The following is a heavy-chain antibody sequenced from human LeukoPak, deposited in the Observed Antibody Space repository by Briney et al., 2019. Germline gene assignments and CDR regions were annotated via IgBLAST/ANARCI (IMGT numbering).Heavy chain of an antibody. CDR1: GGTFSSYA. Sequence: ASVKVSCKASGGTFSSYAISWVRQAPGQGLEWMGWINPNSGGTNYAQKFQGRVTMTRDTSISTAYMELSRLRSDDTVVYYCARGGDTMYEGWGQGTLVTVSS. CDR3: ARGGDTMYEG. D-gene: IGHD3-10*02. J-gene: IGHJ4*02. CDR2: INPNSGGT. V-gene: IGHV1-2*02.